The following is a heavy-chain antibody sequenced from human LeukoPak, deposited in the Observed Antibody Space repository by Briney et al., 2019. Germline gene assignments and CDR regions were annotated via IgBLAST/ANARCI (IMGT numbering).Heavy chain of an antibody. J-gene: IGHJ5*02. CDR2: MNPNSGNT. Sequence: ASVKVSCKASGYTFTGYYMHWVRQATGQGLEWMGWMNPNSGNTGYAQKFQGRVTMTRNTSISTAYMELSSLRSEDTAVYYCARASLAFRPWGQGTLVTVSS. CDR1: GYTFTGYY. V-gene: IGHV1-8*02. CDR3: ARASLAFRP.